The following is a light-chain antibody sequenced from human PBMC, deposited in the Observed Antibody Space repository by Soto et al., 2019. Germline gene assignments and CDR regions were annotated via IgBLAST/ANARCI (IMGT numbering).Light chain of an antibody. CDR2: AAS. CDR1: QSISSY. CDR3: QQSYSTSR. J-gene: IGKJ5*01. V-gene: IGKV1-39*01. Sequence: DIQMTQSPSSLSASVGDRVTITCRASQSISSYLNWYQQKPVKAPKLLIYAASSLQSGVPPRFSGSGSGTDFTLTISSLQPEDFATYYCQQSYSTSRFGQGTRLEI.